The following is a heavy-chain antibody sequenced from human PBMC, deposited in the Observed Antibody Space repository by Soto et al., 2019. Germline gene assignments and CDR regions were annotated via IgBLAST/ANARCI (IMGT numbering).Heavy chain of an antibody. CDR2: IYHTGST. CDR1: GGSISTVGHY. Sequence: SETLSLTCSVSGGSISTVGHYWTWIRQPPGKGLEWIGSIYHTGSTYYSKSLRSRLTMSVDTSKSQFSLRLSSVTAADTAVYYCARATGTLRSRNCDYWGQGSLVTVPQ. CDR3: ARATGTLRSRNCDY. D-gene: IGHD1-1*01. J-gene: IGHJ4*02. V-gene: IGHV4-31*03.